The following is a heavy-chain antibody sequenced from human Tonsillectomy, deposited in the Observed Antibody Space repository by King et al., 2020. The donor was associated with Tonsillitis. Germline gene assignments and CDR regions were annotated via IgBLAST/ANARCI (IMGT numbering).Heavy chain of an antibody. J-gene: IGHJ6*03. Sequence: VQLVESGGGVVQPGRSLRLSCVASGFTFSTYGMHWVRQAPGKGLEWVALIWYDGSNKYYADSVNGRFTISRDNSKNTLYLQMNSLRAEDTAVYYCARLADCSSTSCYRRDYYYYMDVWGKGTTVTVSS. CDR3: ARLADCSSTSCYRRDYYYYMDV. D-gene: IGHD2-2*02. CDR1: GFTFSTYG. CDR2: IWYDGSNK. V-gene: IGHV3-33*01.